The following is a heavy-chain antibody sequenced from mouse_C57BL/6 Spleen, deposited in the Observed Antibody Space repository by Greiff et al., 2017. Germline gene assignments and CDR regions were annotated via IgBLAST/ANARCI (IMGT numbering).Heavy chain of an antibody. Sequence: VKLMESGAELVKPGASVKISCKASGYAFSSYWMNWVKQRPGKGLEWIGQIYPGDGDTNYNGKFKGKATLTADKSSSTAYMQLSSLTSEDSAVYFCARDYGYDGAWFAYWGQGTLVTVSA. J-gene: IGHJ3*01. D-gene: IGHD2-2*01. CDR3: ARDYGYDGAWFAY. CDR2: IYPGDGDT. CDR1: GYAFSSYW. V-gene: IGHV1-80*01.